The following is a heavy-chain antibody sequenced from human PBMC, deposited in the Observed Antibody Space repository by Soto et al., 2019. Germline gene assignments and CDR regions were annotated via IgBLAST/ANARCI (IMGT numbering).Heavy chain of an antibody. CDR3: ARGSGSYPDY. J-gene: IGHJ4*02. D-gene: IGHD3-10*01. Sequence: QVQMVESGGGVVQPGRSLRLSCAASGFTFSNYGIHWVRQAPGKGLEWVALLWYDGMKKYYADFVKGRFIVSRENSKNTLYLQMNSLRAEDTAVYYCARGSGSYPDYWGQGTLVTVSS. CDR1: GFTFSNYG. V-gene: IGHV3-33*01. CDR2: LWYDGMKK.